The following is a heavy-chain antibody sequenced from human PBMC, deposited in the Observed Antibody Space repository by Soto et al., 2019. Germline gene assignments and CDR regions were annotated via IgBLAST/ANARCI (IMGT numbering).Heavy chain of an antibody. D-gene: IGHD5-18*01. Sequence: SETLSLTCTVSGGSISSSSYYWGWIRQPPGKGLEWIGSIYYSGSTYYNPSLKSRVTISVDTSKNQFSLKLSSVTAADTAVYYCARHGNTAMVLNHYYYGMDVWGQGTTVT. CDR2: IYYSGST. J-gene: IGHJ6*02. V-gene: IGHV4-39*01. CDR1: GGSISSSSYY. CDR3: ARHGNTAMVLNHYYYGMDV.